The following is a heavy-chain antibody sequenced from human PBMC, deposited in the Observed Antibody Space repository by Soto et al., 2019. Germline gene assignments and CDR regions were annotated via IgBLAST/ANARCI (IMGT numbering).Heavy chain of an antibody. CDR2: IFYSGST. CDR3: ARHRLVSRYFDL. CDR1: GGFISSSNYY. D-gene: IGHD3-9*01. Sequence: WETLSLTCTVSGGFISSSNYYWGWLRQAPGKELEWIGSIFYSGSTYHSPSLKSRVTMSVDTSKTAFSLQMTYVTAADTAVYYCARHRLVSRYFDLWGRGTLVTVSS. V-gene: IGHV4-39*01. J-gene: IGHJ2*01.